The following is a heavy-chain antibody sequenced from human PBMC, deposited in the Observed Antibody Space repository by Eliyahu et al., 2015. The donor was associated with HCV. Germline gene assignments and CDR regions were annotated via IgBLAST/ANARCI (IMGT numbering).Heavy chain of an antibody. CDR1: GFXFSXFG. V-gene: IGHV3-30*18. CDR3: AKDDGGLDNWNYNQVIDL. CDR2: ISHDGSKK. D-gene: IGHD1-7*01. Sequence: QMQLVESGGGVVHPGXSLRLXCAAXGFXFSXFGFHWVRQAPGKGLGWVAVISHDGSKKYYADSVKGRFTISRDNAEKTVFMQMNSLSTEDTGVYHCAKDDGGLDNWNYNQVIDLWGHGTLVTVSS. J-gene: IGHJ5*02.